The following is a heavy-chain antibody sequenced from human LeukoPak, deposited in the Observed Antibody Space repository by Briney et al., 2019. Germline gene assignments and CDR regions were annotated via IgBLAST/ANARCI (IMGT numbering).Heavy chain of an antibody. J-gene: IGHJ4*02. D-gene: IGHD6-19*01. CDR2: ISYDGSNK. CDR3: ARGRAVADIDY. CDR1: GFTFSSYA. V-gene: IGHV3-30-3*01. Sequence: PGGSLRLSCAASGFTFSSYAMHWVRQAPGKGLEWVAVISYDGSNKYYADSVKGRFTISRDNSKNTLYLQMNSLRAEDTAVYYCARGRAVADIDYWGQGTLVTVSS.